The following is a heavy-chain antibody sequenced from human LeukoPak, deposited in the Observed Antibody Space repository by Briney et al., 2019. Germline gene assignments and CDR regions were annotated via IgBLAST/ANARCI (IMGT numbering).Heavy chain of an antibody. CDR1: GFTFSSYG. V-gene: IGHV3-30*02. CDR2: IRYDGSNK. Sequence: TGGSLRLSCAASGFTFSSYGMHWVRRAPGKGLEWVAFIRYDGSNKYYADSVKGRFTISRDNSKNTLYLQMNSLRAEDTAVYYCAKDHRAYCGGDCVDFDYWGQGTLVTVSS. CDR3: AKDHRAYCGGDCVDFDY. J-gene: IGHJ4*02. D-gene: IGHD2-21*02.